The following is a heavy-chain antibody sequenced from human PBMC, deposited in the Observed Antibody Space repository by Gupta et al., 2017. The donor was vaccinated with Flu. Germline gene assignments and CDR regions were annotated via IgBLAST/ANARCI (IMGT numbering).Heavy chain of an antibody. CDR1: GGSISSGSYY. V-gene: IGHV4-61*02. D-gene: IGHD6-13*01. CDR3: AREGLRAAAAVPPHWFDP. J-gene: IGHJ5*02. CDR2: IYTSGST. Sequence: QVQLQESGPGLVKPSQTLSLTCTVSGGSISSGSYYWSWIRPPAGKGLEWIGRIYTSGSTNYNPSLKSRATISVDTSKNQFSLKLSSVTAADTAVYYCAREGLRAAAAVPPHWFDPWGQGTLVTVSS.